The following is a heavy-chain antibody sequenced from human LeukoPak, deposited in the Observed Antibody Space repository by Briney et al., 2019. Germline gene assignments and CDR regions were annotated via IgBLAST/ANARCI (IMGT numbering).Heavy chain of an antibody. CDR1: GFTFSSYG. V-gene: IGHV3-30*03. CDR3: ARDHDYFDY. Sequence: PGGSLRLSCAASGFTFSSYGMHWVRQAPGKGLEWVAVISYDGSNKYYADPVKGRFTISRDNSKNTLYLQMNSLRAEDTAVYYCARDHDYFDYWGQGTLVTVSS. CDR2: ISYDGSNK. J-gene: IGHJ4*02.